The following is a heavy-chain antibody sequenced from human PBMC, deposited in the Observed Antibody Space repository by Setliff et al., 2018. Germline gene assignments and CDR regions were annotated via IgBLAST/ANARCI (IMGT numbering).Heavy chain of an antibody. J-gene: IGHJ6*03. CDR2: ISVYNGNT. Sequence: GASVKVSCKASGFAFSSSGISWVRQAPGQGLEWMGWISVYNGNTNYAQTFQDRVTMTTDTSTNTAYLDLRNLRSDDTAVYYCARLTYNLYYYYLDVRGKGTPVTVSS. V-gene: IGHV1-18*01. CDR3: ARLTYNLYYYYLDV. D-gene: IGHD1-1*01. CDR1: GFAFSSSG.